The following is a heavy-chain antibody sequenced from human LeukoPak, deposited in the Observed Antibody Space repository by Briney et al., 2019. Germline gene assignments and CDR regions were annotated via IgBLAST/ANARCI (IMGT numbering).Heavy chain of an antibody. CDR2: IKHDGSEK. D-gene: IGHD6-19*01. CDR1: GFTFSSYS. V-gene: IGHV3-7*01. Sequence: PGGSLRLSCAASGFTFSSYSMNWVRQAPGKGLEWVANIKHDGSEKYYVDSVKGRFTISRDNAKNSLYLQMNSLSGEDTAVYYCARDKVGGSMAGSNFDYWGQGTLVTVSS. CDR3: ARDKVGGSMAGSNFDY. J-gene: IGHJ4*02.